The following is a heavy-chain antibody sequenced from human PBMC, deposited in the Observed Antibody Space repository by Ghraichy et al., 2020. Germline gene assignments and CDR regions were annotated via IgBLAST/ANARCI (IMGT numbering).Heavy chain of an antibody. J-gene: IGHJ3*02. V-gene: IGHV1-18*04. CDR3: ARGSQWELLREYAFDI. D-gene: IGHD1-26*01. Sequence: ASVKVSCKASGYTFTSYGISWVRQAPGQGLEWMGWISAYNGNTNYAQKLQGRVTMTTDTSTSTAYMELRSLRSDDTAVYYCARGSQWELLREYAFDIWGQGTMVTVSS. CDR1: GYTFTSYG. CDR2: ISAYNGNT.